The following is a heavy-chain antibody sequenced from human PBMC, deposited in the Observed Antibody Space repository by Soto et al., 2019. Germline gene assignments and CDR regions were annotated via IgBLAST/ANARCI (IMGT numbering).Heavy chain of an antibody. CDR2: IYSSGRT. Sequence: QVQLQESRPGLAKPSQTLSLTCTVSGHSITSGGYYWGWIRHPPGTRLEWLGHIYSSGRTYYYPAQQTGITISVDTYKNQFPPKLSPVTFADTAVYYCARASFGGYDDDWGSYHDDPFDIWGQGTMVIV. CDR1: GHSITSGGYY. D-gene: IGHD3-16*02. J-gene: IGHJ3*02. CDR3: ARASFGGYDDDWGSYHDDPFDI. V-gene: IGHV4-31*03.